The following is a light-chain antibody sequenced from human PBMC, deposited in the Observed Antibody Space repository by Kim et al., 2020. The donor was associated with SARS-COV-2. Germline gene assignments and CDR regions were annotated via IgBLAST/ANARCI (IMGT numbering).Light chain of an antibody. J-gene: IGKJ4*01. CDR2: DAS. Sequence: PGERATLSCRASQSVSSYLAWYQQKPGQAPRLLIYDASNRATGIPAMFSGSGSGTDFTLTISSLDPEDFAVYYCQQRSNWPLPLTFGGGTKVDIK. CDR3: QQRSNWPLPLT. V-gene: IGKV3-11*01. CDR1: QSVSSY.